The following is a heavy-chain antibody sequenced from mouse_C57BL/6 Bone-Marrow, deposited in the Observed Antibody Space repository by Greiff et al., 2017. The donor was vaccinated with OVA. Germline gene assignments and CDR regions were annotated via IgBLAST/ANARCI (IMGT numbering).Heavy chain of an antibody. J-gene: IGHJ1*03. CDR3: ARDQKWYFDV. Sequence: EVQGVESGGGLVKPGGSLKLSCAASGFTFSSYAMSWVRQTPEKRLDWVATISDGGSYTYYPDNVKGRFTISRDNAKNNLYLQMSHLKSEDTAMYYCARDQKWYFDVWGTGTTVTVSS. CDR2: ISDGGSYT. CDR1: GFTFSSYA. V-gene: IGHV5-4*01.